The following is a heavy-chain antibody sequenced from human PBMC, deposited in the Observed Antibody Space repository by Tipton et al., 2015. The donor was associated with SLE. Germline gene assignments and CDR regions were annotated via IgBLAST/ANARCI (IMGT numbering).Heavy chain of an antibody. V-gene: IGHV4-61*02. CDR1: GASISSSGYY. CDR3: ARQVGGQWLVRTAFDY. Sequence: PSLTCNVSGASISSSGYYWGWIRQPPGKGLEWIGRIYTSGNTNYNPSLKSRVTISVDTSKNQFSLNLSSVTAADTAVYYCARQVGGQWLVRTAFDYWGQGSLVTVSS. CDR2: IYTSGNT. J-gene: IGHJ4*02. D-gene: IGHD6-19*01.